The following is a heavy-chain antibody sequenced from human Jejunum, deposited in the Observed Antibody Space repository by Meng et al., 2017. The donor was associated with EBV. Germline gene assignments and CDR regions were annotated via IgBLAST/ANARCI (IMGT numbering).Heavy chain of an antibody. D-gene: IGHD5-12*01. CDR3: ARGRGYDYGDS. CDR2: LYYAGKA. Sequence: VQLQESGPGLVKPSGTLSLTCSVSGDSVTGYNYWTWIRQPPGKGLEWIGNLYYAGKAIYKPSLQSRVTISVDTSKNQISLKVTSVTAADTAIYYCARGRGYDYGDSWGQGTLVTVSS. CDR1: GDSVTGYNY. J-gene: IGHJ5*02. V-gene: IGHV4-61*01.